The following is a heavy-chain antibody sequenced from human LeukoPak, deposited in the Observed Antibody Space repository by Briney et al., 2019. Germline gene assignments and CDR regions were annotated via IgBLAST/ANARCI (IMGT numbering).Heavy chain of an antibody. CDR1: GFTVSSNY. Sequence: GGSLRLSCAASGFTVSSNYMSWVRLAPGKGLEWVSVIYSGGSTYYADSVKGRFTISRDNSKNTLYLQMNSLRAEDTAVYYCAGDPLGRWLQSSRYFDLWGRGTLVTVSS. V-gene: IGHV3-66*02. J-gene: IGHJ2*01. CDR2: IYSGGST. CDR3: AGDPLGRWLQSSRYFDL. D-gene: IGHD5-24*01.